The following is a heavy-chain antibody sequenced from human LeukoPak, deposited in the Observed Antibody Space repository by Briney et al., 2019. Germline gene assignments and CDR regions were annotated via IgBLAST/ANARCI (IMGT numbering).Heavy chain of an antibody. CDR1: GGTFSSYA. V-gene: IGHV1-69*05. CDR3: ATQCSSTSCNAPRFDY. D-gene: IGHD2-2*01. J-gene: IGHJ4*02. CDR2: IIPIFGTA. Sequence: ASVKVSCKASGGTFSSYAISWVRQAPGQGLEWMGGIIPIFGTANYAQKFQGRVTITTDESTSTAYMELSSLRSEDTAVYYCATQCSSTSCNAPRFDYWGQGTLVTVSS.